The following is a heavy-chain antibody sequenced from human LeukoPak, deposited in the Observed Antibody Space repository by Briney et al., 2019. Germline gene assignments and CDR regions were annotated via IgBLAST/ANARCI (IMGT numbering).Heavy chain of an antibody. CDR1: GYTFTSYY. Sequence: GASVTVSCTASGYTFTSYYMHWVRQAPGQGLEWMGIINPSGGSTSYAQKFQGRVTMTRDMSTSTVYMELSSLRSEDTAVYYCARDAGGLGYYDSSGYYDYWGQGTLVTVSS. CDR3: ARDAGGLGYYDSSGYYDY. D-gene: IGHD3-22*01. J-gene: IGHJ4*02. CDR2: INPSGGST. V-gene: IGHV1-46*01.